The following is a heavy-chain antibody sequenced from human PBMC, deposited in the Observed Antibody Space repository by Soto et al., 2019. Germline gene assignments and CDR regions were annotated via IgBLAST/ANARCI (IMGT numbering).Heavy chain of an antibody. CDR1: GGSVSVYY. Sequence: LSLTCTISGGSVSVYYWSWIRQSTGQGLEWIGYIYASGSPYYNPSLRSRVTISADTSKNQISLKLTSPTAADTAVYYCARGVGSSPPQYWGRGTLVTVSS. CDR3: ARGVGSSPPQY. J-gene: IGHJ4*02. D-gene: IGHD1-26*01. V-gene: IGHV4-59*02. CDR2: IYASGSP.